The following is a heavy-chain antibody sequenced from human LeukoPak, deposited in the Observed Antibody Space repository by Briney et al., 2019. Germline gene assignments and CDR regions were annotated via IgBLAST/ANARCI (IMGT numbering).Heavy chain of an antibody. Sequence: GGSLRLSCAGTGFTFSNYWMNWVRQAPGKGLGWVANIKEDGSRINYVDSVKGRFTISRDNAKNSMYLQMDNLRAEDTAVYYCVGSSGWLFDYWGQGILVAVSS. CDR2: IKEDGSRI. CDR3: VGSSGWLFDY. V-gene: IGHV3-7*01. D-gene: IGHD6-19*01. J-gene: IGHJ4*02. CDR1: GFTFSNYW.